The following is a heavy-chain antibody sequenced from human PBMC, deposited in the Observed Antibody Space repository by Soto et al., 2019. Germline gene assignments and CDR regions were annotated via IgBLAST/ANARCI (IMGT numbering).Heavy chain of an antibody. J-gene: IGHJ4*02. CDR3: ARGGTSMIVVGAFDD. D-gene: IGHD3-22*01. CDR2: IKQDGSEK. CDR1: GFAFSNNW. Sequence: EVQLVESGGGLVQPGGSLSLSCAASGFAFSNNWMSWVRQAPGKGLEWVATIKQDGSEKYYVDSVKGRFTISRDKAKNSLYLQMNSLRAEDTAVYHCARGGTSMIVVGAFDDWGQGALVTVSS. V-gene: IGHV3-7*01.